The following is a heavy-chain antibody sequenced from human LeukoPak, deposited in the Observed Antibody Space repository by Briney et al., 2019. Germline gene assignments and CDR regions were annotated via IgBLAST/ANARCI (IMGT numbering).Heavy chain of an antibody. J-gene: IGHJ4*02. Sequence: GGSLRLSCAASGFTCNDYYMSWIRQAPGKGLEWVSYISSSGSTIYYADSVKGRFTISRDNAKNSLYLQMNSLRAEDTAVYYCARDRYSGSYPLDSWGQGTLVTVSS. V-gene: IGHV3-11*01. CDR2: ISSSGSTI. CDR1: GFTCNDYY. CDR3: ARDRYSGSYPLDS. D-gene: IGHD1-26*01.